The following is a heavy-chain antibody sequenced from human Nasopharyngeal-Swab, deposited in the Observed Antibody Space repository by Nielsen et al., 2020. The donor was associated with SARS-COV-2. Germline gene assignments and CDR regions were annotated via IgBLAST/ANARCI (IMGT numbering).Heavy chain of an antibody. D-gene: IGHD3-16*01. Sequence: SLKISCAASGFTFDDYAMHWVRQAPGKGLEWVSGISWNSGSIDYADSVKGRFTISRDNAKNSLYLQMNSLRAEDTALYYCANSKAPGEGAFDIWGQGTMVTVSS. CDR3: ANSKAPGEGAFDI. CDR2: ISWNSGSI. J-gene: IGHJ3*02. CDR1: GFTFDDYA. V-gene: IGHV3-9*01.